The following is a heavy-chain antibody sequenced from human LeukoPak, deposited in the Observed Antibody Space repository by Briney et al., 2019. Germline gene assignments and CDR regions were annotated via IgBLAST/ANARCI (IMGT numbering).Heavy chain of an antibody. Sequence: SVKVSCKASGGTFSSYAISWVRQAPGQGLEWMGGIIPILGTANYAQKFQGRVTITADESTSTAYMELSSLRSEDTAVYYCARVIVVHGIYYFDYWGQGTLVTVSS. CDR3: ARVIVVHGIYYFDY. V-gene: IGHV1-69*13. CDR1: GGTFSSYA. J-gene: IGHJ4*02. D-gene: IGHD1-26*01. CDR2: IIPILGTA.